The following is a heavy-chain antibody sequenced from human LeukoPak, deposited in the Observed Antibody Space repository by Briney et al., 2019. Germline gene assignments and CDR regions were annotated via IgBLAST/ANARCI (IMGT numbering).Heavy chain of an antibody. J-gene: IGHJ4*02. Sequence: PGKSLRLSCATSGFSFGTYGMHWVRQAPGKGLEWVAVIWYDGGNKYYADSVKGRFTISRDNSKNTLYLQMNSLRGEDTAVYYCARAVGPYDYWGPGTLVTVSS. CDR3: ARAVGPYDY. CDR1: GFSFGTYG. V-gene: IGHV3-33*01. CDR2: IWYDGGNK.